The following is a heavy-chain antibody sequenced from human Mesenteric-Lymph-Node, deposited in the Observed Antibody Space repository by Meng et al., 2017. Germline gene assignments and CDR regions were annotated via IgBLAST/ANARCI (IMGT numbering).Heavy chain of an antibody. Sequence: ETLSLTCAASGLPFSSYEMNWVRQAPGKGLECVSPISGDGGSTNYADSVKGRFTISRDNSQNRLYLQMNSLRAEDTAVYYCARIYNWNDFYFDYWGQGTLVTVSS. CDR1: GLPFSSYE. CDR3: ARIYNWNDFYFDY. J-gene: IGHJ4*02. CDR2: ISGDGGST. V-gene: IGHV3-23*01. D-gene: IGHD1-20*01.